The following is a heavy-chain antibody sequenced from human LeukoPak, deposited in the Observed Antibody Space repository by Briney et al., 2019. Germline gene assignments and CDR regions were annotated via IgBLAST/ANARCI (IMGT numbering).Heavy chain of an antibody. CDR1: GYPFTGYY. CDR2: INPNSGGA. J-gene: IGHJ3*02. D-gene: IGHD6-19*01. CDR3: ARSAQWLVPDAFDI. Sequence: ASVNVSCKTSGYPFTGYYMHWVRQAPGQGLEWMGRINPNSGGANHAQKFQGRVTVTRDTSISTAYMELSRLRSDDTALYYCARSAQWLVPDAFDIWGQGTMVTVSS. V-gene: IGHV1-2*06.